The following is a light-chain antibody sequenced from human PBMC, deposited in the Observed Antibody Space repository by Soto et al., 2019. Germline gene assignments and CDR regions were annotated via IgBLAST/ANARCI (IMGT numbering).Light chain of an antibody. CDR2: GAS. Sequence: SQSIRSNYLAWYQQKPGQAPRLLIYGASSRATGIPDRFSGSACGTRHTLSICSLDPPAVPLYRSHHLRRHSLPFRGGTKVDIK. CDR1: QSIRSNY. V-gene: IGKV3-20*01. CDR3: HHLRRHSLP. J-gene: IGKJ4*01.